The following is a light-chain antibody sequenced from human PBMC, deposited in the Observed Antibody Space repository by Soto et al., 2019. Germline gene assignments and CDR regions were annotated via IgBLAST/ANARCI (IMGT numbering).Light chain of an antibody. J-gene: IGLJ3*02. CDR3: AAWDDSLSGWV. CDR2: SDN. V-gene: IGLV1-44*01. Sequence: QSVLTQPPSASGTSGQRVTISCSGSSSNIGSNCVTWYQQLPRTAPKLLIYSDNQRPSGVPDRFSGSKSATSASLAISGLQSEDEADYYCAAWDDSLSGWVFGGGTKLTVL. CDR1: SSNIGSNC.